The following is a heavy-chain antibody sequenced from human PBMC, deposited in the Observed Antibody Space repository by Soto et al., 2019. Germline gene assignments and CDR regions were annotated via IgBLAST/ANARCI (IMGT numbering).Heavy chain of an antibody. J-gene: IGHJ5*02. CDR1: GYSFTSYW. Sequence: GXSLKISCKGSGYSFTSYWIGWVRQMPGKGLEWMGIIYPGDSDTRYSPSFQGQVTISADKSISTAYLQWSSLKASDTAMYYCARGRITKLLWFGELLENWFDPWGQGTLVTVSS. CDR3: ARGRITKLLWFGELLENWFDP. V-gene: IGHV5-51*01. CDR2: IYPGDSDT. D-gene: IGHD3-10*01.